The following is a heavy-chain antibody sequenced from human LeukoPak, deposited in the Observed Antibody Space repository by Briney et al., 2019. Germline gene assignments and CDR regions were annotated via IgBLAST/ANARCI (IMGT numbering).Heavy chain of an antibody. CDR3: ALSITAAGIIDY. CDR1: GGSISSGGYY. V-gene: IGHV4-39*01. D-gene: IGHD6-13*01. CDR2: VYSSGNP. J-gene: IGHJ4*02. Sequence: PSETLSLTCTVSGGSISSGGYYWSWIRQHPGKGLDWIGSVYSSGNPYYNPSLRSRVTIFVDPSKNQFSLRLTSVTAADTAVYYCALSITAAGIIDYWGQGTLVTVTS.